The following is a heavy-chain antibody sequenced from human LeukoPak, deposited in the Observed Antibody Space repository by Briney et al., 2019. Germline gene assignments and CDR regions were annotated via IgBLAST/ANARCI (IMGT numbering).Heavy chain of an antibody. CDR1: GGSISSSAYY. CDR3: ARVMGYCSSTRCSSGWFDP. V-gene: IGHV4-39*07. J-gene: IGHJ5*02. CDR2: IYDSGST. Sequence: SETLSLTSAVSGGSISSSAYYWGWIRQSPGKGLEWIGNIYDSGSTYYNPSLESRLTIGVDTSKKQFSLKLNSVTAADTAVYYCARVMGYCSSTRCSSGWFDPWGQGTLVTVSA. D-gene: IGHD2-2*01.